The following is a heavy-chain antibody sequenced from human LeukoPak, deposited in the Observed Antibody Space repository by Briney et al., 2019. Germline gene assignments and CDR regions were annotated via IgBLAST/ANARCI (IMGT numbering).Heavy chain of an antibody. D-gene: IGHD2-15*01. Sequence: GGSLRLSCAASGFTFSSYAMSWVRQAPGKGLEWVSAISGSGGSTYYADSVKGRFTISRDNSKNTLYLQMNSLRAEDTAMYYCATPVGGVWSFDYWGQGTLVTVSS. CDR2: ISGSGGST. CDR1: GFTFSSYA. CDR3: ATPVGGVWSFDY. J-gene: IGHJ4*02. V-gene: IGHV3-23*01.